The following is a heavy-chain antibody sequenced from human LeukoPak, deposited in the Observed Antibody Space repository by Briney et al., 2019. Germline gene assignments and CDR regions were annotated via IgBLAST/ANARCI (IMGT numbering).Heavy chain of an antibody. V-gene: IGHV3-21*01. CDR2: ISSSSSYI. CDR1: RFTFSNYK. Sequence: PGGSLRLSCAASRFTFSNYKMNWVRQAPGKGLEWVSSISSSSSYIYYADSVKGRFTISRDNAKNSLYLQMNSLRAEDTAVYYCARESSVVGRNIDYWGQGTLVTVSS. CDR3: ARESSVVGRNIDY. D-gene: IGHD1-26*01. J-gene: IGHJ4*02.